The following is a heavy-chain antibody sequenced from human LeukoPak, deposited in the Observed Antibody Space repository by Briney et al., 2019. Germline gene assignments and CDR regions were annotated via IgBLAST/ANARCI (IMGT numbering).Heavy chain of an antibody. CDR2: IRSKANSYAT. CDR1: GYTFYTYA. V-gene: IGHV3-73*01. D-gene: IGHD5-18*01. J-gene: IGHJ6*02. CDR3: TSCTGWSGSYGLYYYYYYGMDV. Sequence: GGSLRLSCAASGYTFYTYAMTWVRQASGKGLEWVGRIRSKANSYATAYAASVKGRFTISRDDSKNTAYLQMNSLKTEDTAVYYCTSCTGWSGSYGLYYYYYYGMDVWGQGTTVTVSS.